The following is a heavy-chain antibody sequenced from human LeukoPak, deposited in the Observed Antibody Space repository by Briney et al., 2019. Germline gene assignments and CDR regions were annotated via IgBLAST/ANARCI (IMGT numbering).Heavy chain of an antibody. CDR3: ARGGYYGDYVSDY. CDR2: IWYDGSNK. CDR1: GFTFSSYG. Sequence: GGSLRLSCAASGFTFSSYGMHWVRQAPGKGLESVAGIWYDGSNKYYADSVKGRFTISRDNSKNTLFLQMNSLRAEDTAVYYCARGGYYGDYVSDYWGQGTLVTVSS. D-gene: IGHD4-17*01. J-gene: IGHJ4*02. V-gene: IGHV3-33*01.